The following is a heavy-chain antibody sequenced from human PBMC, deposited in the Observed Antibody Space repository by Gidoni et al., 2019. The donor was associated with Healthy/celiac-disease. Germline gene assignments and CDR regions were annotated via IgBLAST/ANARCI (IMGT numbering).Heavy chain of an antibody. J-gene: IGHJ6*02. Sequence: EVQLVESGGGLVKHGGSLRLSCAASGFTFSSYSMNGVRQAPGKGLEWVSSISSSSSYIYYADSVNGRFTISRDNAKNSLYLQMNSLSAEDTAVYYCARDVDGYNWEGYGMDVWGQGTTVTVSS. V-gene: IGHV3-21*01. D-gene: IGHD5-12*01. CDR3: ARDVDGYNWEGYGMDV. CDR1: GFTFSSYS. CDR2: ISSSSSYI.